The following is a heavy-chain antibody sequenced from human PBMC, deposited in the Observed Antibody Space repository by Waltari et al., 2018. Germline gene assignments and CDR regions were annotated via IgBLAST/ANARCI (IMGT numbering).Heavy chain of an antibody. CDR3: ATVLTTVPTYWFDP. CDR1: GYTFTDYY. V-gene: IGHV1-69-2*01. Sequence: EVQLVQSGAEVKKPGATVKISCKASGYTFTDYYIHWVQQAPGTGLEWMGRVDPADSETIDAEKFQGRGTITADTSTDTAYMELSSLRSEDTAVYYCATVLTTVPTYWFDPWGQGTLVTVSS. CDR2: VDPADSET. J-gene: IGHJ5*02. D-gene: IGHD4-4*01.